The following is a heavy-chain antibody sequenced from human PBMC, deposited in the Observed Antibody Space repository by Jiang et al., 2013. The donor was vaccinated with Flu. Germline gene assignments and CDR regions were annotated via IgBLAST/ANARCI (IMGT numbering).Heavy chain of an antibody. Sequence: FTDFGVSWVRQAPGQGLEWMGWVSGYNGNTFTVEKFRDRSTMATDTSKATVYLELRSLRPDDSAVYYCARDGGFGLDYWGQGTLVTVSS. D-gene: IGHD3-10*01. V-gene: IGHV1-18*01. J-gene: IGHJ4*02. CDR3: ARDGGFGLDY. CDR1: FTDFG. CDR2: VSGYNGNT.